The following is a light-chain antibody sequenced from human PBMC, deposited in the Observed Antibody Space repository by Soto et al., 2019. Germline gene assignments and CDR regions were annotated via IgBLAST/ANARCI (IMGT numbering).Light chain of an antibody. V-gene: IGLV2-8*01. J-gene: IGLJ1*01. CDR2: EVN. CDR1: SSDVGGYNY. Sequence: QSALTQPPSASGSPGQSVAISCTGTSSDVGGYNYVSWYQQHPGKAPKLMIYEVNKRPSGVPDRFSGSKSGNTASLTVSGLQAEDEADYYCSSYAGSRNVFGTGTKVIV. CDR3: SSYAGSRNV.